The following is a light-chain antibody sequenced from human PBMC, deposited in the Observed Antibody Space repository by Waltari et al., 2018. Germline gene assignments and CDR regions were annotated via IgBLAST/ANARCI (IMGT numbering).Light chain of an antibody. CDR1: QSVGSKY. CDR2: CAS. J-gene: IGKJ1*01. V-gene: IGKV3-20*01. CDR3: QHYVRTWA. Sequence: EIVLTQSPGTLSLSPGESATLSCRASQSVGSKYLAWYQQRPGQAPSLLIYCASSRATGIPDRFSGSGSGTDFTLSISRLEPEDFAVYYCQHYVRTWAFGQGTKVEIK.